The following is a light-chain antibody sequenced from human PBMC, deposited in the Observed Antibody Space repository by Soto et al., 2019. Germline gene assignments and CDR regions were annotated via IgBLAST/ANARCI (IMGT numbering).Light chain of an antibody. CDR3: QQSYSTPYT. CDR2: PIY. J-gene: IGKJ2*01. CDR1: QRIGTY. Sequence: IQMTQSPYSLSASIGDRVTITCRASQRIGTYLNWYQQRPGKAPKLLISPIYTLQRGVPSRFSGSGSGTDFTLTITDLQPEDFATYYCQQSYSTPYTFGQGTKLEIK. V-gene: IGKV1-39*01.